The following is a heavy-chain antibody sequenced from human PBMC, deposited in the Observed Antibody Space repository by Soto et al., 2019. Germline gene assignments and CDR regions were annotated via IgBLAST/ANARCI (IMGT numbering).Heavy chain of an antibody. V-gene: IGHV3-30-3*01. D-gene: IGHD2-2*01. Sequence: GGSLRLSCAASGFTFSSYAMHWVRQAPGKGLEWVAVISYDGSNKYYADSVKSRFTISRDNSKNTLYLQMNSLRAEDTAVYYCAREPTHDIVVVPADYYFDYWGQGTLVTVSS. CDR3: AREPTHDIVVVPADYYFDY. CDR2: ISYDGSNK. CDR1: GFTFSSYA. J-gene: IGHJ4*02.